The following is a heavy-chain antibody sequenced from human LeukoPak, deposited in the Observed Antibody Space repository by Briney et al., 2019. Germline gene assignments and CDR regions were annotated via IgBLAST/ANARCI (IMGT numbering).Heavy chain of an antibody. Sequence: SETLSLTCAVYGGSFSGYYWSWIRQSPGKGLEWIGEINHSGSTNYNPSLKSRVTISVDTSKNQFSLKLSSVTAADTAVYYCARGRKEWLLYRFGYFDYWGQGTLVTVSS. CDR1: GGSFSGYY. D-gene: IGHD3-3*01. J-gene: IGHJ4*02. CDR3: ARGRKEWLLYRFGYFDY. CDR2: INHSGST. V-gene: IGHV4-34*01.